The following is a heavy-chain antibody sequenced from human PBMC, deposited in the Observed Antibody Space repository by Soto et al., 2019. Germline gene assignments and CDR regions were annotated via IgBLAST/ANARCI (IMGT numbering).Heavy chain of an antibody. J-gene: IGHJ6*03. Sequence: HPGGSLRLSCAASGFTVSSNYMSWVRQAPGKGLEWVSVIYSGGSTYYADSVKGRFTISRHNSKNTLYLQMNSLRAEDTAVYYCARDLGGFWPYYMDVWGKGTTVTVSS. D-gene: IGHD3-16*01. V-gene: IGHV3-53*04. CDR2: IYSGGST. CDR1: GFTVSSNY. CDR3: ARDLGGFWPYYMDV.